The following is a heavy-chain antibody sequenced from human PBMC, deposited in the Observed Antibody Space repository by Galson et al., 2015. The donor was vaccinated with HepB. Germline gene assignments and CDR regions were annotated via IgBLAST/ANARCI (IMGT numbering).Heavy chain of an antibody. Sequence: PVKVSCKASGGTDTSYTSGWGRQAPGQGLECMGGVSPLFGPEYYEPKFQSRVTITADESTGTAYMELSSLGSEDTAVYYCARKKSVRYYDSSGYYPHWGQGTLVTVSS. CDR1: GGTDTSYT. V-gene: IGHV1-69*13. D-gene: IGHD3-22*01. CDR2: VSPLFGPE. CDR3: ARKKSVRYYDSSGYYPH. J-gene: IGHJ4*02.